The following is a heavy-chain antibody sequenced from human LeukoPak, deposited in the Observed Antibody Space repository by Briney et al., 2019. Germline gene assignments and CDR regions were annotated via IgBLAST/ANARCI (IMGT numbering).Heavy chain of an antibody. J-gene: IGHJ5*02. CDR3: ARDNSVGDNAWWFDP. CDR1: GYTFTGYY. D-gene: IGHD1-26*01. CDR2: INPSGGST. Sequence: ASVKDSCKASGYTFTGYYMHRVRQAPGQGLEWMGIINPSGGSTSYAQKFQGRVTMTRDMSTSTDYMELSSLRSEDTAIYYCARDNSVGDNAWWFDPWGQGTLVTVSS. V-gene: IGHV1-46*01.